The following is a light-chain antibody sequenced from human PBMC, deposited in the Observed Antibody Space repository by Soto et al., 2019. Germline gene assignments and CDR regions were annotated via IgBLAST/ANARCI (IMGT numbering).Light chain of an antibody. J-gene: IGLJ2*01. CDR1: SSNIVSNY. Sequence: QSVLTQPPSASGTPGQRVNISCSGTSSNIVSNYVYWYRQFPGTAPKLLIQSNNQRPSGVHARFSGSKSGTSASLAISGLRSEDEADYYCGGWDDSLSGAVFGGGTQLTVL. CDR3: GGWDDSLSGAV. CDR2: SNN. V-gene: IGLV1-47*02.